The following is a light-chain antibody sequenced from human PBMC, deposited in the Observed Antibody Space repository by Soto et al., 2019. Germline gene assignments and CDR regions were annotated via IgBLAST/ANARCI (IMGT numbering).Light chain of an antibody. V-gene: IGLV2-23*02. CDR1: SSDVGRYNF. CDR3: CSYVRGAPVV. CDR2: DVS. J-gene: IGLJ2*01. Sequence: QSALTQPASVSGSPGQSITISCTGTSSDVGRYNFVSWYQHHPGKAPKLMIYDVSNRPSGVSIRFSGSKSGNTASLTISGLQAEDEADYYCCSYVRGAPVVFGGGTKVTVL.